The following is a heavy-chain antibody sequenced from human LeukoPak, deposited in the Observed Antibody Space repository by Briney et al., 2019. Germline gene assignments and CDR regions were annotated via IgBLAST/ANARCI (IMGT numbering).Heavy chain of an antibody. CDR1: GFTIISYA. CDR3: AKATYYYDSYGYNGVFDY. V-gene: IGHV3-23*01. D-gene: IGHD3-22*01. J-gene: IGHJ4*02. Sequence: GGSLRLSCEASGFTIISYAMSWVRQAPGKGLEWVSAVSGTADNTYYAESVRGRFTISRDNSKNTLCLQMDSLRAEDAAVYFCAKATYYYDSYGYNGVFDYWGQGTLVTLSS. CDR2: VSGTADNT.